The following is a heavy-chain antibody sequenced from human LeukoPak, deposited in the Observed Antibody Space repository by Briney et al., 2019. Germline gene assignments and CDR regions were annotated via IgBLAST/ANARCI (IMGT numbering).Heavy chain of an antibody. CDR2: ISGSGGST. Sequence: PGGSLRLSCAASGFTFSSYAMSWVRQAPGKGLEWVSAISGSGGSTYYADSVKGRFTISRDNSRNTLYLQMNSLRAEDTAVYYCAKDTSSGWYIWAFYYFDYWGQGTLVTVSS. CDR3: AKDTSSGWYIWAFYYFDY. CDR1: GFTFSSYA. D-gene: IGHD6-19*01. J-gene: IGHJ4*02. V-gene: IGHV3-23*01.